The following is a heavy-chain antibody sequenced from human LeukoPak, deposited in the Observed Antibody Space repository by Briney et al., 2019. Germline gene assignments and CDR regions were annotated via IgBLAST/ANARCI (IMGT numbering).Heavy chain of an antibody. CDR2: IKQDGSEK. Sequence: GGSLRLSCAASGFSSSDYWMHWVRQAPGKGLEWVADIKQDGSEKYYVDSVKGRFTISRDNAKNSLYLQMNSLRAEDTAVYYCARDMYYGSGSYKYWGQGTLVTVSS. J-gene: IGHJ4*02. CDR3: ARDMYYGSGSYKY. CDR1: GFSSSDYW. D-gene: IGHD3-10*01. V-gene: IGHV3-7*03.